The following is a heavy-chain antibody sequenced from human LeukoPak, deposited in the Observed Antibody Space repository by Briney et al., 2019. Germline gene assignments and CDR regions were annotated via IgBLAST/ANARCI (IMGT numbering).Heavy chain of an antibody. CDR2: IYYSGST. V-gene: IGHV4-39*01. Sequence: SETLSLTCTVSGGSISSSSYYWGWIRQPPGKGLEWIGSIYYSGSTYYNPSLKSRVTVSVDTYKNQFSLKLSSVTAADTAVYYCARHGSGYSSSSRMYYWGQGTLVTVSS. D-gene: IGHD6-6*01. J-gene: IGHJ4*02. CDR1: GGSISSSSYY. CDR3: ARHGSGYSSSSRMYY.